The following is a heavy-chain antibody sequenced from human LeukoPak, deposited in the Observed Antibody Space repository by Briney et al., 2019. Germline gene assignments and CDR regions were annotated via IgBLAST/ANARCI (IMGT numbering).Heavy chain of an antibody. D-gene: IGHD3-10*02. CDR2: ISSSGSTI. CDR3: AELGITMIGGV. V-gene: IGHV3-48*03. Sequence: GGSLRLSCSASGFTFTSYEVNWVRQAPGKGLEWVSYISSSGSTIYYADSVKGRFTISRDNAKNSLYLQMNSLRAEDTAVYYCAELGITMIGGVWGKGTTVTISS. CDR1: GFTFTSYE. J-gene: IGHJ6*04.